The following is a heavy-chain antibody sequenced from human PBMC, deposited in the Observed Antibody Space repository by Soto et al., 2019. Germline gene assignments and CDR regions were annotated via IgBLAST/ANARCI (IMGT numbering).Heavy chain of an antibody. CDR3: ARGKDVLRYFDWSPYFDY. CDR2: ISSSSSYI. D-gene: IGHD3-9*01. V-gene: IGHV3-21*01. J-gene: IGHJ4*02. Sequence: PGGSLRLSCAASGFTFGSYSMNWVRQAPGKGLEWVSSISSSSSYIYYADSVKGRFTISRDNAKNSLYLQMNSLRAEDTAVYYCARGKDVLRYFDWSPYFDYWGQGTLVTSPQ. CDR1: GFTFGSYS.